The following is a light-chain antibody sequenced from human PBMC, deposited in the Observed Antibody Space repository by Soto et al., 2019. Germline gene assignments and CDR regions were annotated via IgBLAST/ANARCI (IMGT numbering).Light chain of an antibody. J-gene: IGLJ3*02. CDR1: SSDVGAYNY. CDR3: CSYAGSYSWV. CDR2: DVS. V-gene: IGLV2-11*01. Sequence: QSALTQPRSVSGSPGQSVTISWTGTSSDVGAYNYVSWYQHHPGKAPKVMIYDVSERPSGVPDRFSGSKSDNKASLTISGLQAEDEADYYCCSYAGSYSWVFGGGTKLTVL.